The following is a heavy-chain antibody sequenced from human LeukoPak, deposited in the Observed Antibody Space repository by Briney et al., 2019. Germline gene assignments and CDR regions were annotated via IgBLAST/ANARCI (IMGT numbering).Heavy chain of an antibody. Sequence: SETLSLTCAVSGGSFSGYYWSWIRQSPGKGLEWIGEINHSGTTNYNPSLKSRVTISVDTSKNQFSLKLSSVTAADTAVYYCAREPPRRNIVVVVAATVEAFDIWGQGTMVTVSS. J-gene: IGHJ3*02. CDR1: GGSFSGYY. CDR2: INHSGTT. V-gene: IGHV4-34*01. CDR3: AREPPRRNIVVVVAATVEAFDI. D-gene: IGHD2-15*01.